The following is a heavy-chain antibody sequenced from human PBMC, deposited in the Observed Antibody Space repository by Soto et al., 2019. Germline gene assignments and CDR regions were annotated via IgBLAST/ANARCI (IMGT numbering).Heavy chain of an antibody. V-gene: IGHV1-69*12. Sequence: QVQLVQSGAEVKKPGSSVTVSCKASGGTFGNSAISWVRQAPGQGLEWMGGITPMFPTPDYAQKFQGRVTISGDESTSTTYMELTRLRSEDTAVYYWARDKGRQQLGGNYYYGIDVWGQGTTVTVSS. D-gene: IGHD3-3*02. J-gene: IGHJ6*02. CDR2: ITPMFPTP. CDR3: ARDKGRQQLGGNYYYGIDV. CDR1: GGTFGNSA.